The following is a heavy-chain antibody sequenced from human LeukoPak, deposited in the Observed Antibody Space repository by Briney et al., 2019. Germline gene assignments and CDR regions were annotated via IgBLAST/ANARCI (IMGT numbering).Heavy chain of an antibody. Sequence: GESLKISCKGSGYSFTSYWIGWVRQMPGKGLEWMGIIYPGDSDPRYSPSFQGQVTISADKSISTAYLQWSSLKASDTAMYYCARRVTMVRGVTILFDYWGQGTLVTVSS. CDR2: IYPGDSDP. V-gene: IGHV5-51*01. J-gene: IGHJ4*02. CDR1: GYSFTSYW. CDR3: ARRVTMVRGVTILFDY. D-gene: IGHD3-10*01.